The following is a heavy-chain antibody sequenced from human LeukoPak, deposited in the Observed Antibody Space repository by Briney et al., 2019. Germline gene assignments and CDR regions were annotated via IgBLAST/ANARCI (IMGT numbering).Heavy chain of an antibody. CDR3: ARQGYADFSSRPFDY. V-gene: IGHV4-39*01. Sequence: SETLSLTCTVSGGSIINSGYYWGWIRQPPGKGLEWIGSVYYSGNTYYNPSLKSRVTISVDTSKNQFSLKLRSVTAADTAMYYCARQGYADFSSRPFDYWGQGTLVTVSS. CDR1: GGSIINSGYY. CDR2: VYYSGNT. J-gene: IGHJ4*02. D-gene: IGHD4-17*01.